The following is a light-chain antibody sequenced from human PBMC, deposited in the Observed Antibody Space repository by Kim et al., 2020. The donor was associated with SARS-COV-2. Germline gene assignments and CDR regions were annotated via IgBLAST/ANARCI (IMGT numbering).Light chain of an antibody. Sequence: SYELTQPPSVSVSPGQTASITCSGDKLGHKYTCWYQQKPGQSPVLVMYQDSKRPSGIPERFSGSNSGNTATLTISGTQAMDEADYYCQAWDSSTDWVFGG. J-gene: IGLJ3*02. CDR3: QAWDSSTDWV. CDR1: KLGHKY. V-gene: IGLV3-1*01. CDR2: QDS.